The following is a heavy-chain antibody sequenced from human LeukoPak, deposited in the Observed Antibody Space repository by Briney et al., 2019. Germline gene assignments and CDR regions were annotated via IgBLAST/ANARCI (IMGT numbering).Heavy chain of an antibody. V-gene: IGHV3-30*18. CDR3: AKVPDVGATAFDI. CDR1: GFTFSSYG. D-gene: IGHD1-26*01. Sequence: GGSLRLSCAASGFTFSSYGMHWVRQAPGKGLEWVAVISYDGSNKYYADSVKGRFTISRDNSKNTLYLQMNSLRAEDTAVYYCAKVPDVGATAFDIWGQGTMVTVSS. CDR2: ISYDGSNK. J-gene: IGHJ3*02.